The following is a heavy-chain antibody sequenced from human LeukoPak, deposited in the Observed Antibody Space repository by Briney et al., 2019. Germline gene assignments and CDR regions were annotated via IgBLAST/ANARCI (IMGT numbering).Heavy chain of an antibody. V-gene: IGHV4-34*01. CDR1: GGSFSGYY. CDR3: ASGHRTPDGELAY. J-gene: IGHJ4*02. CDR2: INHSGST. Sequence: SESLSLTCAVYGGSFSGYYWSWIRQPPGKGLEWSGEINHSGSTNYNPSLKSRVTISVDTSKNQFSLKLSSVTAADTAVYYCASGHRTPDGELAYWGQGTLVTVSS. D-gene: IGHD4-17*01.